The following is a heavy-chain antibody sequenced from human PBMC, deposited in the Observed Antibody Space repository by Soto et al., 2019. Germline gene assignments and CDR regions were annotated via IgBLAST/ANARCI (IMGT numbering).Heavy chain of an antibody. CDR2: IKHSGST. J-gene: IGHJ1*01. CDR3: ARGNIVVVAKRKASEYFQH. CDR1: GGSFSGYY. D-gene: IGHD2-15*01. V-gene: IGHV4-34*01. Sequence: PSETLSLTCAVYGGSFSGYYWSWIRQPPGKGLEWIGGIKHSGSTNYNPSLKSRVTISVDTSKNQFSLKLSSVTAADTAVYYCARGNIVVVAKRKASEYFQHWGQGTLVTVSS.